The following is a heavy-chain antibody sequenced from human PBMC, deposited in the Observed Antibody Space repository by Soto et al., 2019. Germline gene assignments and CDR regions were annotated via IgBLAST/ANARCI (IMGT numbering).Heavy chain of an antibody. Sequence: PSETLSLTCSVSGGSINSRSYSWGWIRQPPGKGLEWIGNINHSGNTNYNPSPKSRVTISVDTSKNQFSLKLSSVTAADTAVYYCARGCIAAAGPGYFDLWGRGTLVTVSS. CDR1: GGSINSRSYS. CDR2: INHSGNT. V-gene: IGHV4-39*07. CDR3: ARGCIAAAGPGYFDL. J-gene: IGHJ2*01. D-gene: IGHD6-13*01.